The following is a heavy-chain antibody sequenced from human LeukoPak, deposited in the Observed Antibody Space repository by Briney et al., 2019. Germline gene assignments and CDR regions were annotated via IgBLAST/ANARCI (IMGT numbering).Heavy chain of an antibody. CDR1: GFSFSRYS. CDR2: IWYDASNK. D-gene: IGHD6-13*01. J-gene: IGHJ4*02. CDR3: VRGVGVSRFNYLDS. V-gene: IGHV3-33*08. Sequence: GGSLRLSCAASGFSFSRYSVNWVRQAPGKGLEWVAVIWYDASNKYYADSVKGRFTISRDNSKNTLYLQMNSLRDDDTAVYYCVRGVGVSRFNYLDSWGQGTLVIVSS.